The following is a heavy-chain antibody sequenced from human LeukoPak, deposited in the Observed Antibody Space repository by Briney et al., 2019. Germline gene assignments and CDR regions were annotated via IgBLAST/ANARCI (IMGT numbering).Heavy chain of an antibody. V-gene: IGHV3-74*01. Sequence: GGSLRLSCVASGNYWMHWVRQAQGKGLVWVSHINSDGSWTSYADSVKGRFTISKDNAKNTVYLQMNSLRAEDTAVYYCVSFYETYWGRGTLVTVSS. CDR3: VSFYETY. J-gene: IGHJ4*02. CDR2: INSDGSWT. CDR1: GNYW. D-gene: IGHD2/OR15-2a*01.